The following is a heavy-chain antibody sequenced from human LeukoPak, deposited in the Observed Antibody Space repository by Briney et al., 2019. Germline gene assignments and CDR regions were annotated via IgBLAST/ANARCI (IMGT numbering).Heavy chain of an antibody. CDR3: ARQAYSSGWYVDDHYYYGMDV. J-gene: IGHJ6*02. CDR1: GYSFTSYW. V-gene: IGHV5-51*01. CDR2: IYPGDSDT. D-gene: IGHD6-19*01. Sequence: KNGESLKISCKGSGYSFTSYWIGWVRQMPGKGLEWMGIIYPGDSDTRYSPSFQGQVTISADKSISTAYLQWSSLKASDTAMYYCARQAYSSGWYVDDHYYYGMDVWGQGTTVTVSS.